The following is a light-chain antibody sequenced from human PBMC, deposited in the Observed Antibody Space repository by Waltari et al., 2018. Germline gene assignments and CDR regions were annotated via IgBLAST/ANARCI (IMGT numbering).Light chain of an antibody. Sequence: QSALAQPRSVSGSPGQSVTISCTGSSSNVGGYNYVSWYPQYPGQAPHLMLYDVNKRPPGVPHRFSGSKTGDTASLTISGLQAEDEADYYCCSYAGSYTYVFGTGTKVTV. CDR2: DVN. CDR3: CSYAGSYTYV. CDR1: SSNVGGYNY. J-gene: IGLJ1*01. V-gene: IGLV2-11*01.